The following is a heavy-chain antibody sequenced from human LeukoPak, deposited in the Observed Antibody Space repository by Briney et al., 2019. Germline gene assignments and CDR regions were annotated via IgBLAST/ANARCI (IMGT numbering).Heavy chain of an antibody. J-gene: IGHJ4*02. V-gene: IGHV4-39*01. CDR1: GGSISSSSSY. D-gene: IGHD3-3*01. CDR3: ARSYYDFWSGHYFDY. CDR2: IYYSGST. Sequence: PSETLSLTCTVSGGSISSSSSYWGWIRQAPGKGLEWIGSIYYSGSTYYNPSLKSRVIISVDTSKNQFSLQLNSVTPEDTAVYYCARSYYDFWSGHYFDYWGQGTLVTVSS.